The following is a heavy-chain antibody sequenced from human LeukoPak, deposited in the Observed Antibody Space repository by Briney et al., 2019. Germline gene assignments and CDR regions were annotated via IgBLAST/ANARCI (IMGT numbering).Heavy chain of an antibody. J-gene: IGHJ4*02. CDR2: IYYSGST. CDR1: GGSISSYY. D-gene: IGHD6-6*01. CDR3: ARVRPEYSSHGYDFDY. V-gene: IGHV4-59*01. Sequence: SETLSLTCTVSGGSISSYYWSWIRQPPGKGLEWIGYIYYSGSTNYNPSLKSRVTISVDTSKNQFSLKLSSVTAADTTVYYCARVRPEYSSHGYDFDYWGQGTLVTVSS.